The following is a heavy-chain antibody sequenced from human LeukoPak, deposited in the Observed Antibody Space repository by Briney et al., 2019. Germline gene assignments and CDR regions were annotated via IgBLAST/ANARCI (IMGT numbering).Heavy chain of an antibody. CDR2: FDPEDGET. J-gene: IGHJ6*03. Sequence: ASVKVSCKVSGYTLTELSMRWVRQAPGKGLEWMGGFDPEDGETIYAQKFQGRVTMTEDTSTDTAYMELSSLRSEDTAVYYCATRSSGYPNYYYYMDVWGKGTTVTVSS. D-gene: IGHD3-22*01. CDR1: GYTLTELS. CDR3: ATRSSGYPNYYYYMDV. V-gene: IGHV1-24*01.